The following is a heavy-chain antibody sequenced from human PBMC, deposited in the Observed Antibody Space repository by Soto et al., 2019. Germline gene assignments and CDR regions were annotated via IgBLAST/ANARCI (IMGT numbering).Heavy chain of an antibody. D-gene: IGHD2-15*01. CDR3: ARSMGYCSGGSCYLDPFDY. CDR2: IYYSGST. CDR1: GVSISSYY. J-gene: IGHJ4*02. V-gene: IGHV4-59*01. Sequence: PSETLSLTFTVSGVSISSYYWSWIRQPPGKGLEWIGYIYYSGSTNYNPSLKRRVPRSVDTSKNQFSLKLSSVTAADTAVYYCARSMGYCSGGSCYLDPFDYWGQGTLVTVSS.